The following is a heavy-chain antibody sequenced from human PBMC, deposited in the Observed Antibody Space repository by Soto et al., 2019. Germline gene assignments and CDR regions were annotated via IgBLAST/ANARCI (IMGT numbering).Heavy chain of an antibody. J-gene: IGHJ4*02. Sequence: PGGSLRLSCAASGFPISSHWMHWVRRAPGKGLVWVSRINADGSAINYADSVRGRFTISRDNAKNTLDLQMNSLRAEDTAAYYCAEGARSSGWYWGQGTLVTVSS. D-gene: IGHD6-19*01. CDR3: AEGARSSGWY. CDR2: INADGSAI. CDR1: GFPISSHW. V-gene: IGHV3-74*01.